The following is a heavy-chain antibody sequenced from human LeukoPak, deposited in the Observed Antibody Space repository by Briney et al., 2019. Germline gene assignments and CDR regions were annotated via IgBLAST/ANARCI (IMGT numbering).Heavy chain of an antibody. CDR3: ARERRVEVAARTTVASDV. CDR2: INYTGRT. V-gene: IGHV4-34*01. Sequence: PSETLSLTCAVYGGSFTDYHRSWIRQSPGGRLEWIGEINYTGRTHYKPSLKSRATISIDMSKNQVSLKMTSMAAADTAIYYCARERRVEVAARTTVASDVWGQGTMVTVSS. J-gene: IGHJ3*01. D-gene: IGHD6-19*01. CDR1: GGSFTDYH.